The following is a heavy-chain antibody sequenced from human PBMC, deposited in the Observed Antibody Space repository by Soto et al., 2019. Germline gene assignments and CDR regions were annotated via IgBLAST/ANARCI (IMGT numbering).Heavy chain of an antibody. D-gene: IGHD3-3*01. Sequence: GGSLRLPCAASGFILNTYSMDWVRQAPGKGLEWVASISPSGSYMYYGDSLKGRFTVSRDNAKNSLYLQMDSLRADDTAIYYCARFGLVTFDCWGQGTLVTVSS. V-gene: IGHV3-21*01. CDR2: ISPSGSYM. CDR3: ARFGLVTFDC. CDR1: GFILNTYS. J-gene: IGHJ4*02.